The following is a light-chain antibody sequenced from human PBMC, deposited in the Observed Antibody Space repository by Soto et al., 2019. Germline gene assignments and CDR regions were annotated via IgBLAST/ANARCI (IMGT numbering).Light chain of an antibody. V-gene: IGLV2-14*01. CDR3: SSYVSSSTYV. CDR2: EVS. CDR1: RSDVGGYDF. J-gene: IGLJ1*01. Sequence: ALTQPASVSGSPGQSITISCTGTRSDVGGYDFVSWYQQHPGKAPKLIIYEVSNRPSGVSNRFSGSKSDNTASLTVSGLQAEDEADYYCSSYVSSSTYVFGTGTKVTVL.